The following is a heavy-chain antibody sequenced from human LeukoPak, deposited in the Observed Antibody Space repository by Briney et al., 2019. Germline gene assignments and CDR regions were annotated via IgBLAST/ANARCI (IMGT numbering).Heavy chain of an antibody. CDR1: GGSISSGNYY. CDR3: ARGGYDFWSGYSNYFDY. J-gene: IGHJ4*02. Sequence: SETLSLTCTVSGGSISSGNYYWTWIRQHPGKGLEWIGYIYYSGSTYYSPSLKSRVNVSVDTSKNQFSLKLSSVTAADTAVYYCARGGYDFWSGYSNYFDYWGQGTLVTVSP. D-gene: IGHD3-3*01. CDR2: IYYSGST. V-gene: IGHV4-31*03.